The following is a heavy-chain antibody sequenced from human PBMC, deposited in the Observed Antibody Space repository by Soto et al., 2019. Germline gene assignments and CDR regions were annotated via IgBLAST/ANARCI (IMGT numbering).Heavy chain of an antibody. J-gene: IGHJ4*02. CDR1: GGTFSSYA. Sequence: QVQLVQSGAEVKKPGSSVKVSCKASGGTFSSYAISWVRQAPGQGLEWMGGIIPIFGTANYAQKFQGRVTITADESPSTAYMELSSLRSEDTAVYYCASGGGCISTSCYVYFDYWGQGTLVTVSS. D-gene: IGHD2-2*01. CDR2: IIPIFGTA. CDR3: ASGGGCISTSCYVYFDY. V-gene: IGHV1-69*12.